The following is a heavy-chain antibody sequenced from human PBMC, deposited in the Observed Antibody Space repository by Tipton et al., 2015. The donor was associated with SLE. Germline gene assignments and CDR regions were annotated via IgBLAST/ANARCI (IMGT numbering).Heavy chain of an antibody. V-gene: IGHV3-11*01. CDR3: ARSGSYPFYYYYMDV. J-gene: IGHJ6*03. D-gene: IGHD1-26*01. CDR2: ISSSGSTI. CDR1: GFTFSDYY. Sequence: SLRLSCAASGFTFSDYYMSWIRQAPGKGLEGVSYISSSGSTIYYADSVKGRFTISRDNAKNSLYLQMNSLRAEDTAVYYCARSGSYPFYYYYMDVWGKGTTVTVSS.